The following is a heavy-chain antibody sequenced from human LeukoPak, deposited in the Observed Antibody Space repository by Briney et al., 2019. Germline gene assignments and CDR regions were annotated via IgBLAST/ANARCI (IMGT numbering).Heavy chain of an antibody. CDR2: ISAYNGNT. CDR3: ATVSWCHDSSGLDY. V-gene: IGHV1-18*01. CDR1: GYTFTSYG. Sequence: ASVKVSCKASGYTFTSYGISWVRQAPGQGLEWMGWISAYNGNTNYAQKLQGRVTMTTDTSTSTAYMDLRSLRSDDTAVYYCATVSWCHDSSGLDYWGQGTLVTVSS. J-gene: IGHJ4*02. D-gene: IGHD3-22*01.